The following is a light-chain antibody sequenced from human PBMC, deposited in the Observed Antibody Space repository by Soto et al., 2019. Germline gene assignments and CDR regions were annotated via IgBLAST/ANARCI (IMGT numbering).Light chain of an antibody. CDR1: QTISSSY. CDR3: QQYGGSPMYT. Sequence: EIVLTQSPGTLSLSPGGSASLSCRASQTISSSYLAWYQHKPGQAPRLLMSGASIRATGIPDRFSGSGSGTDFTLTISRLEHEDFAVYYCQQYGGSPMYTFGQGTKLEIK. V-gene: IGKV3-20*01. J-gene: IGKJ2*01. CDR2: GAS.